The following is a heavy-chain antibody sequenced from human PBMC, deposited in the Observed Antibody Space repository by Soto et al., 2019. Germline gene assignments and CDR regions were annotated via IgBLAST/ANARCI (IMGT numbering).Heavy chain of an antibody. Sequence: QVQLVQSGAEVKKPGSSVKVSCKASGGTFSSYAISWVRQAPGQGLEWMGGIIPISDTTNYAQKFQGRVTITEDESTSTAYMELSSLRSEDTAVYYCARSQGSSTSLEIYYYYYYGRDVWGQGTTVTVSS. V-gene: IGHV1-69*01. J-gene: IGHJ6*02. CDR3: ARSQGSSTSLEIYYYYYYGRDV. D-gene: IGHD2-2*01. CDR2: IIPISDTT. CDR1: GGTFSSYA.